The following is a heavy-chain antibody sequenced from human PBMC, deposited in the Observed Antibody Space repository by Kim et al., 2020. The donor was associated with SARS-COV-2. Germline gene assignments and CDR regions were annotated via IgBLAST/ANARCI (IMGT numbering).Heavy chain of an antibody. J-gene: IGHJ4*02. Sequence: ASVKVSCKASGYTFTRHFVHWVRQAPGQGLEWMGVFNPADRTTSHAQTFEGRVTLTGDTSTSTVYMDLSSLRSEDTAMYYCARATSNNVHWPPPIDDYWGQGTLVTVSS. CDR1: GYTFTRHF. CDR3: ARATSNNVHWPPPIDDY. CDR2: FNPADRTT. D-gene: IGHD2-8*01. V-gene: IGHV1-46*01.